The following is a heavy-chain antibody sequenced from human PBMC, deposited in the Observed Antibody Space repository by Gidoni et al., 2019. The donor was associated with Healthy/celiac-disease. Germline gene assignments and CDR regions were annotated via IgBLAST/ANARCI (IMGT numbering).Heavy chain of an antibody. Sequence: QVQLVQSGAEVKKPGSPVKVSCKASGGTFSSYAISWVRQAPGQGLEWMGGVIPIFGTANYAQKFQGRVTITADESTSTAYMELSSLRSEDTAVYYCARGPYSNYPPFDLEYYYYYYMDVWGKGTTVTVSS. CDR1: GGTFSSYA. CDR3: ARGPYSNYPPFDLEYYYYYYMDV. V-gene: IGHV1-69*01. J-gene: IGHJ6*03. CDR2: VIPIFGTA. D-gene: IGHD4-4*01.